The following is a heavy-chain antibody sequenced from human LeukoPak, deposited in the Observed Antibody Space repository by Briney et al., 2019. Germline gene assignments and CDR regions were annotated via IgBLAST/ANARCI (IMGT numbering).Heavy chain of an antibody. V-gene: IGHV3-21*01. D-gene: IGHD2-2*02. Sequence: SVKGRFNLSRDNAKNSLYLQMNSLRAEDTAVYYCASEDCSSSSCSTHFHYWGQGTLVTVSS. CDR3: ASEDCSSSSCSTHFHY. J-gene: IGHJ4*02.